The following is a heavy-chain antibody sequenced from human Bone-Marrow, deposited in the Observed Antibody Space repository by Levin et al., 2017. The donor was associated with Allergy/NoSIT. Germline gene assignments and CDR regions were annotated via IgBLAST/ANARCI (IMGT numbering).Heavy chain of an antibody. J-gene: IGHJ3*02. Sequence: GGSLRLSCSASGFTFNNYALSWVRRAPGKGLEWVSTISGRGTTYYADSVKGRFTVSRDNSKNTLFLHLNSLRAEDTAVYFCAKLGLQWLNQDVFDTWGRGTKVTVSS. CDR2: ISGRGTT. CDR1: GFTFNNYA. CDR3: AKLGLQWLNQDVFDT. D-gene: IGHD6-19*01. V-gene: IGHV3-23*01.